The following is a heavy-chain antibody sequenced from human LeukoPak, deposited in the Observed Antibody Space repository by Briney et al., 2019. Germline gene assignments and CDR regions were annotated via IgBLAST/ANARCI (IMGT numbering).Heavy chain of an antibody. D-gene: IGHD6-13*01. CDR3: ARGRIAAAAPYYYYMDV. V-gene: IGHV1-46*01. J-gene: IGHJ6*03. CDR1: GGTFSSYA. CDR2: INPSGGST. Sequence: GASVKVSCKASGGTFSSYAISWVRQAPGQGLEWMGIINPSGGSTSYAQKFQGRVTMTRDTSTSTVYMELSSLRSEDTAVYYCARGRIAAAAPYYYYMDVWGKGTTVTISS.